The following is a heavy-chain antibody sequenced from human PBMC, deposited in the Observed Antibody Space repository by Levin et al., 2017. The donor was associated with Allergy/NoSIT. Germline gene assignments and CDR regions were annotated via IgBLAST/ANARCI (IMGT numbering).Heavy chain of an antibody. J-gene: IGHJ4*02. CDR3: ARGGFGEPNFDY. V-gene: IGHV4-34*01. Sequence: SETLSLTCAVYGGSFSGYYWSWIRQPPGKGLEWIGEINHSGSTNYNPSLKSRVTISVDTSKNQFSLKLSSVTAADTAVYYCARGGFGEPNFDYWGQGTLVTVSS. CDR1: GGSFSGYY. D-gene: IGHD3-10*01. CDR2: INHSGST.